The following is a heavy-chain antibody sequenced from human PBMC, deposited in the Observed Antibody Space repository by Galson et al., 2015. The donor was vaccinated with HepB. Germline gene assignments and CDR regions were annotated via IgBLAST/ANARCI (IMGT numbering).Heavy chain of an antibody. V-gene: IGHV3-30*18. CDR2: ISYDGTNK. CDR3: AKDTRTDFLLSY. J-gene: IGHJ4*02. CDR1: GFTFSTYG. Sequence: LRLSCAASGFTFSTYGMHWVRQAPGKGLEWVALISYDGTNKYYADSVKGRFTISRDNSKNTLYLQMNSLRAEDTAVYYCAKDTRTDFLLSYWGQGTLVTVSS. D-gene: IGHD2/OR15-2a*01.